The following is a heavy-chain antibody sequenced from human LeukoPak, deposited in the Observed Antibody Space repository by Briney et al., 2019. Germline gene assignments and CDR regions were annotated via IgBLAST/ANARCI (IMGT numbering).Heavy chain of an antibody. D-gene: IGHD6-19*01. CDR3: AGYSSGWYETYYYYYGMDV. CDR1: GFTVSSNY. Sequence: GGSLRLSCAASGFTVSSNYMSWVRQAPGKGLEWVSVIYSGGSTYYADSVKGRFIISRDNSKNTLYLQMNSLRAEDTAVYYCAGYSSGWYETYYYYYGMDVWGQGTTVTVSS. J-gene: IGHJ6*02. V-gene: IGHV3-66*02. CDR2: IYSGGST.